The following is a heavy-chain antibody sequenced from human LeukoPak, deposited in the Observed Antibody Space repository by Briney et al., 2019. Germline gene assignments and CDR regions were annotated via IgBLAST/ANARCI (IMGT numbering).Heavy chain of an antibody. CDR3: ARERTGFDP. CDR1: GDSMSSDSAS. Sequence: SHTFPFTFGSCGDSMSSDSASLNWIRQSPSRGLEWLGRTYYRSKWYNDYALSVKSRITINPDTSKNQFSLQLNSVTPEDTAVYYCARERTGFDPWGQGTLVTVSS. V-gene: IGHV6-1*01. D-gene: IGHD1-1*01. CDR2: TYYRSKWYN. J-gene: IGHJ5*02.